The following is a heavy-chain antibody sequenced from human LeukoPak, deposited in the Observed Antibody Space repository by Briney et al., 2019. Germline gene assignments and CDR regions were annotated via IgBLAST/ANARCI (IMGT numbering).Heavy chain of an antibody. CDR2: IRNDGSNK. CDR1: GFTFSSYG. J-gene: IGHJ3*02. D-gene: IGHD3-22*01. V-gene: IGHV3-30*02. CDR3: AKDQAGANFMIVAVFDAFDI. Sequence: TGGSLRLSCAASGFTFSSYGMHWVRQAPGKGLEWVAFIRNDGSNKYYADSVKVRFTISRDNSKNMLYLHMNSMRAEDTAVYYCAKDQAGANFMIVAVFDAFDIWGQATMVTVSS.